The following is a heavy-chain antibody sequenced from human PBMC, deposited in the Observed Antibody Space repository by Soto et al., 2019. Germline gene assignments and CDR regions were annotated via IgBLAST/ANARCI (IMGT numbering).Heavy chain of an antibody. J-gene: IGHJ4*02. D-gene: IGHD1-26*01. CDR3: ARDGGRHSGGIDY. CDR2: IIPIFGTA. V-gene: IGHV1-69*01. Sequence: QVQLVQSGAEVKKPGSSVKVSCKASGGTFSSYSINWVRQAPGQGLEWMGEIIPIFGTANYAQKFQGRVTTTADESTSIAYMELSSLRSEDTAVYYCARDGGRHSGGIDYWGQGTLVTVSS. CDR1: GGTFSSYS.